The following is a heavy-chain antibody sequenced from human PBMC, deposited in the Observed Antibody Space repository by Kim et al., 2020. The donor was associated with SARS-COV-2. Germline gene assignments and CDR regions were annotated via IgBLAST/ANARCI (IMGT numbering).Heavy chain of an antibody. Sequence: GGSLRLSCEYSGVTFGSFAITWVRQAPGKGLVWVSTVNGGGETTSYADSVKGRFTISRDNFKKTTYLQMSSLSAEDTAIYYCAKGPRRVPSFFDSWGQGTLVNVSS. D-gene: IGHD1-26*01. V-gene: IGHV3-23*01. CDR1: GVTFGSFA. CDR3: AKGPRRVPSFFDS. CDR2: VNGGGETT. J-gene: IGHJ4*02.